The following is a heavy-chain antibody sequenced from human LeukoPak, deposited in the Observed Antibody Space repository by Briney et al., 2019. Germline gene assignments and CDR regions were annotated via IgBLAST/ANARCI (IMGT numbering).Heavy chain of an antibody. CDR3: VKGQYVDIVPTTKGGYSD. V-gene: IGHV3-64D*06. CDR1: GLNLRTYP. D-gene: IGHD5-12*01. Sequence: GGSLRLSCSASGLNLRTYPMHWVRQAPGKGLEYVSAISSNGRTTYYADSVKGRFTISRDNSKNTLQLQMSSLRTEDTAVYYCVKGQYVDIVPTTKGGYSDWGQGTLVTVSS. J-gene: IGHJ4*02. CDR2: ISSNGRTT.